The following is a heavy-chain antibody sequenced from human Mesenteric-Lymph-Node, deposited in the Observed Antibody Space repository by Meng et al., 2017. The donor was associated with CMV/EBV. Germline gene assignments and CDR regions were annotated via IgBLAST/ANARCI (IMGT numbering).Heavy chain of an antibody. J-gene: IGHJ6*02. Sequence: ASVKVSCKASGYTFTSYYMHWVRQAPGRGLEWMGIINPSGGSTNYAQKFQGRVTMTSDTSISTAYMELSRLRSDDTAVYYCARDLLGTASPWSGHRDFYYYGMDVWGQGTTVTVSS. D-gene: IGHD3-3*01. CDR2: INPSGGST. CDR1: GYTFTSYY. V-gene: IGHV1-2*02. CDR3: ARDLLGTASPWSGHRDFYYYGMDV.